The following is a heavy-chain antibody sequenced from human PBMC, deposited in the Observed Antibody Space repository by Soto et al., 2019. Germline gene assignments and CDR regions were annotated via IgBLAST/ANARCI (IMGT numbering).Heavy chain of an antibody. J-gene: IGHJ4*02. CDR2: IKQDGSEK. V-gene: IGHV3-7*03. Sequence: EVQLVESGGGLVQPGGSLRLSCAASGFTFSSYWMSWVRQAPGKGLEWVANIKQDGSEKYYVDSVKGRFTISSDNAKNALYLQMNSLRAEDTAVYYCARDYGDYDPFGYWGQGTLVTVSS. CDR1: GFTFSSYW. D-gene: IGHD4-17*01. CDR3: ARDYGDYDPFGY.